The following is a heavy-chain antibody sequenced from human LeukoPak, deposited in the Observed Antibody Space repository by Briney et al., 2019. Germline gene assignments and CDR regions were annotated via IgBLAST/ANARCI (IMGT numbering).Heavy chain of an antibody. D-gene: IGHD5-18*01. Sequence: ASVKVSCKASGYTFTGYYMHWVRQAPGQGLEWMGWINPNSGGTNYAQKFQGRVTMTRDTSISTAYMELSRLRSDDTAVYYCANIPFRETAMEVGYWGQGTLVTVSS. CDR3: ANIPFRETAMEVGY. V-gene: IGHV1-2*02. CDR1: GYTFTGYY. CDR2: INPNSGGT. J-gene: IGHJ4*02.